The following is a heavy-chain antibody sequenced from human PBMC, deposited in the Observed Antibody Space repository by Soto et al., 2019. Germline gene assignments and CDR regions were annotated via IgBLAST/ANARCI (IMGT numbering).Heavy chain of an antibody. CDR1: GGSISSGGYY. Sequence: SETLSLTCTVSGGSISSGGYYWSWIRQHPGKGLEWIGYIYYSGSTYYNPSLKSRVTISVDTSKNQFSLKLSSVTAADTAVYYCARQIWLPYYYYYYGMDVWGQGTTVTVSS. CDR3: ARQIWLPYYYYYYGMDV. V-gene: IGHV4-31*03. J-gene: IGHJ6*02. CDR2: IYYSGST. D-gene: IGHD5-12*01.